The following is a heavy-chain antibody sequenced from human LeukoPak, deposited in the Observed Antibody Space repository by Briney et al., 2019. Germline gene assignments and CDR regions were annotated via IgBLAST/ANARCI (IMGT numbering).Heavy chain of an antibody. Sequence: GGSLRLSCKASGFTFSSYGMHWVRQAPGKGLQWVAFTRYDGSNKDYADFVNGRFTISRDNSEDMLYLEMNSLSPEDTAVYYCVKEVGTYYFDSWGRGTLVTVST. CDR1: GFTFSSYG. D-gene: IGHD2-21*01. CDR3: VKEVGTYYFDS. CDR2: TRYDGSNK. J-gene: IGHJ4*02. V-gene: IGHV3-30*02.